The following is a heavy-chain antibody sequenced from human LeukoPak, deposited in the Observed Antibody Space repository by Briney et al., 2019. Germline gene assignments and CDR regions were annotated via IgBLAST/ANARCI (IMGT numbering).Heavy chain of an antibody. Sequence: PGGSLRLSCAASCFTFSTYGMHWVRQAPGKGLEWVALITYDGYYKYYSDSMKGRFTISSDTSKNTLSLQMNSLRAEDTAVYYCARHLSPVVRASPMGYWGQGTLVTVSS. CDR1: CFTFSTYG. D-gene: IGHD3-10*01. J-gene: IGHJ4*02. CDR3: ARHLSPVVRASPMGY. CDR2: ITYDGYYK. V-gene: IGHV3-30*03.